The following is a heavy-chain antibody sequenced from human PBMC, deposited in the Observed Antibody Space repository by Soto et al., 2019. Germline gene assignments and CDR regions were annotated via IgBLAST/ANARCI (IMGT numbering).Heavy chain of an antibody. CDR2: IDTSDSYT. CDR1: GYSFTSYW. D-gene: IGHD3-10*01. V-gene: IGHV5-10-1*04. J-gene: IGHJ6*02. Sequence: GETLKISCNGSGYSFTSYWNSWVRQMPGKCLEWMGRIDTSDSYTNYSPSFQGQVTIPAHKSISTAFLQWASLKASDTAMYYCALAVVTYGSGTHYLLGMDVWGQGTTVTVSS. CDR3: ALAVVTYGSGTHYLLGMDV.